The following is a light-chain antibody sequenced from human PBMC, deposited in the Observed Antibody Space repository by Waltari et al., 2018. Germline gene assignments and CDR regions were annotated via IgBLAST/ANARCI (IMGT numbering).Light chain of an antibody. CDR1: QSIKIY. CDR2: AAS. Sequence: TQLTQSPSSLSASVGDRVTIACRASQSIKIYLNWYQQKSGKAPKLLIYAASNLQSGVPSRFSGSGSGTDFTLTISSLQPEDFATYYCQQSYSHPQTFGQGTKLEI. CDR3: QQSYSHPQT. J-gene: IGKJ2*01. V-gene: IGKV1-39*01.